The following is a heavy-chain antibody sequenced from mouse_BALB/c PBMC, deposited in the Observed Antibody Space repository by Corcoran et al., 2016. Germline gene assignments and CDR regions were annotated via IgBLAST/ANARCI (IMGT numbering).Heavy chain of an antibody. Sequence: EVQLQQSGAELVKPGASVKLSCTASGFNIKDTYMHWVKQRPEQGLEWIGRIDPANGNTKYDPKFQGKATITADTSSNTAYLQLSSLTSEDTAVYYCAYYYGSLYAMDYWGQGTSVTVSS. V-gene: IGHV14-3*02. CDR2: IDPANGNT. CDR1: GFNIKDTY. D-gene: IGHD1-1*01. J-gene: IGHJ4*01. CDR3: AYYYGSLYAMDY.